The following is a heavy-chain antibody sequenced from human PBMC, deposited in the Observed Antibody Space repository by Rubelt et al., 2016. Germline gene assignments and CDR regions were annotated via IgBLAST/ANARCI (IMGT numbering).Heavy chain of an antibody. Sequence: YADSVKGRFTISRDNSKNTLYLQMNSLRAEDTAVYYCARDPRGYDILTGYYRRWYFDLWGRGTLVTVSS. CDR3: ARDPRGYDILTGYYRRWYFDL. V-gene: IGHV3-30*07. J-gene: IGHJ2*01. D-gene: IGHD3-9*01.